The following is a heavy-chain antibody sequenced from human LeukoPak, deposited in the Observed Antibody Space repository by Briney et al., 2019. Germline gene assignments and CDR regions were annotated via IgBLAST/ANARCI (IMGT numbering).Heavy chain of an antibody. V-gene: IGHV3-15*01. Sequence: GGSLRLSCAASGFTFSNAWMSWVRQAPGKGLEWVGRIKSKTDGGTTDYAAPVKGRFTISRDDSKNTLYLQMNSLKTEDTAVYYCTKGRQWLVPRHDYWGQGTLVTVSS. CDR3: TKGRQWLVPRHDY. J-gene: IGHJ4*02. CDR1: GFTFSNAW. D-gene: IGHD6-19*01. CDR2: IKSKTDGGTT.